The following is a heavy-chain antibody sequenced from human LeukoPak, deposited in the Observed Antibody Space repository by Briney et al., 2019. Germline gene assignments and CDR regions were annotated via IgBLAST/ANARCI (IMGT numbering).Heavy chain of an antibody. D-gene: IGHD3/OR15-3a*01. J-gene: IGHJ3*01. CDR1: GYSFTTFH. CDR2: VNPDTGNT. V-gene: IGHV1-8*03. Sequence: ASVKVSCKAAGYSFTTFHINWVRQAPGQGPEWMGWVNPDTGNTGFAQKFQGRVTITQNSSLTTVYMGLSSLTSEDTAVYYCARRGLVAGIYDLVYGFDLWGQGTMVTVSS. CDR3: ARRGLVAGIYDLVYGFDL.